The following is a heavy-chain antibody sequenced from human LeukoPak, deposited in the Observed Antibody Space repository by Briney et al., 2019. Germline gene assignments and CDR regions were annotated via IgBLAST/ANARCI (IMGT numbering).Heavy chain of an antibody. CDR2: ISGSGGST. Sequence: GGSLRLSCAASGFTFSSYAMSWVRQAPGKGLEWVSAISGSGGSTYYADSVKGRFTISRDNSKNTLYLQMNSLRAEDTAVYYCSKAYDILTGYPFDYWGQGTLVTVSS. D-gene: IGHD3-9*01. CDR1: GFTFSSYA. J-gene: IGHJ4*02. V-gene: IGHV3-23*01. CDR3: SKAYDILTGYPFDY.